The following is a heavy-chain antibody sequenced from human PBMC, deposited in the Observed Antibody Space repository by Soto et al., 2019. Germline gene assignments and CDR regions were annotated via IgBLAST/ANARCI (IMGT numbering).Heavy chain of an antibody. CDR3: ARGDYGGYGYYYYGMDV. J-gene: IGHJ6*02. CDR1: GYTFTSYA. CDR2: INAGNGNT. D-gene: IGHD5-12*01. Sequence: QVQLVQSGAEVKKPGASVKVSCKASGYTFTSYAMHWVRQAPGQRLEGMGWINAGNGNTKYSQKFQGRVTITRDTSASTAYMELSSLRSEYTAVYYFARGDYGGYGYYYYGMDVCGQGTTVTVSS. V-gene: IGHV1-3*01.